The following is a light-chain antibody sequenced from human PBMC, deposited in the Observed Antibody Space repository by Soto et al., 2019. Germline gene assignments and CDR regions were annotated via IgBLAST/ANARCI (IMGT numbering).Light chain of an antibody. J-gene: IGLJ2*01. CDR2: GNT. CDR1: SSDVGGYNY. CDR3: QAYDVSLSGSL. V-gene: IGLV2-8*01. Sequence: QSALTQPPSASGSPGQSVTISCAGTSSDVGGYNYVSWYQKHPGKAPKLLIYGNTYRPSGVPDRFSGSKSGTSASLDITGLQAEDEADYYCQAYDVSLSGSLFGGGTKLTVL.